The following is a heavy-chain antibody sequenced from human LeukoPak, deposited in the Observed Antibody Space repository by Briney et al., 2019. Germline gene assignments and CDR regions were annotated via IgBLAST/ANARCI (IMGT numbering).Heavy chain of an antibody. V-gene: IGHV3-21*01. J-gene: IGHJ4*02. CDR1: GFTFSSYS. Sequence: KPGGSLRLSCAASGFTFSSYSMNWVRQAPGKGLEWVSSISSSSSYIYYADSVKGRFTISRDNAKNSLYLQMNSLRAEDTAVYYCARDLPAYGDYPHFDYWGQGTLVTVSS. CDR3: ARDLPAYGDYPHFDY. CDR2: ISSSSSYI. D-gene: IGHD4-17*01.